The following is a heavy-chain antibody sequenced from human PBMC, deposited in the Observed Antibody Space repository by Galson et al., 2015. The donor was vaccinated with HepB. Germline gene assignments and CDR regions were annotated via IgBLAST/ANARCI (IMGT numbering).Heavy chain of an antibody. V-gene: IGHV4-59*01. CDR2: IYYGGVT. CDR3: ARDLTIDYGDYTGGGSLDF. J-gene: IGHJ4*02. CDR1: GGSISSYY. D-gene: IGHD4-17*01. Sequence: SETLSLTCTVSGGSISSYYWSWIRQPPGKGLEWIGYIYYGGVTNYNPSLKSRVTISVDTSKNHFSLKLSSVTAADTAVYYCARDLTIDYGDYTGGGSLDFWGQGTLVTVSS.